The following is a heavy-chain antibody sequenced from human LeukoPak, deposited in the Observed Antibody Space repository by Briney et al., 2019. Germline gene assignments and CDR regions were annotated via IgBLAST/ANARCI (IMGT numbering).Heavy chain of an antibody. CDR3: ASAGSELEPDFDY. CDR1: GFTFSDYW. V-gene: IGHV3-11*04. J-gene: IGHJ4*02. CDR2: ISSSGSTI. Sequence: GGSLRLSCAASGFTFSDYWMGWVRQAPGKGLEWVSYISSSGSTIYYADSVKGRFTISRDNAKNSLYLQMNSLRAEDTAVYYCASAGSELEPDFDYWGQGTLVTVSS. D-gene: IGHD1-1*01.